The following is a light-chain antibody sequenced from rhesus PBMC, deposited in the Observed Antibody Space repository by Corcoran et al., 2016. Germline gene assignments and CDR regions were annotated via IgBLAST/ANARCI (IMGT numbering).Light chain of an antibody. J-gene: IGKJ3*01. Sequence: DIQMTQSPSSLSASVGDTVTITCRAGQGISTWLAWYQQKPGKAPTLLIYKASKLQIGVPSRFSGVGAWTEFTLTSSSRQSEDFGTYYCQQYSSRPFTFGPGTKLDIK. V-gene: IGKV1-22*01. CDR1: QGISTW. CDR3: QQYSSRPFT. CDR2: KAS.